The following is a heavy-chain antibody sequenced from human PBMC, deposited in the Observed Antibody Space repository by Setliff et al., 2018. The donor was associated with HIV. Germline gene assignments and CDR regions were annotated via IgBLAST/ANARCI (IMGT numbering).Heavy chain of an antibody. J-gene: IGHJ4*02. Sequence: SCSVSGGSISTYHWSWIRQPPGKGLEWIGYIYKSGSTNYSPSLKSRVTISPGTSKNQFSLKLTSVTAADTAVYYCARLSDTAMASFDSWGQGILVTVSS. CDR2: IYKSGST. D-gene: IGHD5-18*01. CDR3: ARLSDTAMASFDS. V-gene: IGHV4-59*08. CDR1: GGSISTYH.